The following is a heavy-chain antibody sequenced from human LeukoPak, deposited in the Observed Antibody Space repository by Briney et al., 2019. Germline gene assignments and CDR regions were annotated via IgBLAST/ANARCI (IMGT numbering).Heavy chain of an antibody. CDR2: ISWNSGSI. CDR1: GFTFDDYA. V-gene: IGHV3-9*01. D-gene: IGHD4-17*01. J-gene: IGHJ4*02. CDR3: AKGYGDKPFDY. Sequence: PGGSLRLSCAASGFTFDDYAMHWVRHAPGKGLEWVSGISWNSGSIGYADSVKGRFTISRDNAKNSLCLQMNSLRAEDTALYYCAKGYGDKPFDYWGQGTLVTVSS.